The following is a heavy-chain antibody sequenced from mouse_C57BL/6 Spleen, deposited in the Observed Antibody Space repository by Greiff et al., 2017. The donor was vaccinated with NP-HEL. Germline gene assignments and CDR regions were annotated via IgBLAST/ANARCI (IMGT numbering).Heavy chain of an antibody. CDR2: IYPGDGDT. J-gene: IGHJ2*01. Sequence: VQLQQSGAELVKPGASVKISCKASGYAFSSYWMNWVKQRPGKGLEWIGQIYPGDGDTNYNGKFKGKATLTADKSSSTAYMQLSSLTSEDSAVYFCATPIYYDYDRYFDYWGQGTTLTVSS. CDR1: GYAFSSYW. CDR3: ATPIYYDYDRYFDY. D-gene: IGHD2-4*01. V-gene: IGHV1-80*01.